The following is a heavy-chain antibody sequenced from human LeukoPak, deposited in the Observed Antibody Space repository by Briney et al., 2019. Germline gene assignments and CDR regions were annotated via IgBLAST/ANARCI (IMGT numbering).Heavy chain of an antibody. CDR3: ARGDSGSYNYGLYAFDI. CDR1: GFTFSSYS. D-gene: IGHD1-26*01. CDR2: IWYDGSNK. V-gene: IGHV3-33*08. J-gene: IGHJ3*02. Sequence: GGSLRLSCAASGFTFSSYSMNWVRQAPGKGLEWVAVIWYDGSNKYYADSVKGRFTISRDNSKNTLYLQMNSLRAEDTAVYYCARGDSGSYNYGLYAFDIWGQGTMVTVSS.